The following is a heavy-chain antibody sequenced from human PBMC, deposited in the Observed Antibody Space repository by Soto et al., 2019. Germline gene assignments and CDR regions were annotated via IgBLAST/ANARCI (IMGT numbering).Heavy chain of an antibody. CDR3: AKGQQLLNYNYYGLDV. CDR2: ITASGHT. V-gene: IGHV3-23*01. Sequence: GSLRLSCAASGFTFSNYAINWVRQAPGKGLEWVSTITASGHTYYTDSVKGRFTISRDESKNTLSLQMSSLRPEDTAIYYCAKGQQLLNYNYYGLDVWGQGTTVTVSS. CDR1: GFTFSNYA. J-gene: IGHJ6*02. D-gene: IGHD4-4*01.